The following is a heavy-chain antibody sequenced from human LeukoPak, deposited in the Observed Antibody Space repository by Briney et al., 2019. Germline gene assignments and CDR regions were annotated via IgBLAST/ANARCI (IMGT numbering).Heavy chain of an antibody. CDR2: IYYSGST. D-gene: IGHD6-13*01. Sequence: KPSETLSLTCTVSGGSISSGGYYWSWLRQHPGKGLEWIGYIYYSGSTYYNPSLKSRVTISVDTSKNQFSLKLSSVTAADTAVYYCARDSPGQLTPWGQGTLVTVSS. CDR3: ARDSPGQLTP. J-gene: IGHJ5*02. V-gene: IGHV4-31*03. CDR1: GGSISSGGYY.